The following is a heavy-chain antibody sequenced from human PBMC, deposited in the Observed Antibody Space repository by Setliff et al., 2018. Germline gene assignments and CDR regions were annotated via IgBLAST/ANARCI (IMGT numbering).Heavy chain of an antibody. D-gene: IGHD3-16*01. V-gene: IGHV3-7*01. CDR3: ARDRLRSDSPWGYFDY. CDR2: IKQDGSEK. CDR1: GFTFSSYA. Sequence: GGSLRLSCAASGFTFSSYAMYWVRQAPGKGLEWVANIKQDGSEKYYVDSVKGRFTISRDNSKNTLYLQMNSLRAEDTAVYYCARDRLRSDSPWGYFDYWGQGTLVTSPQ. J-gene: IGHJ4*02.